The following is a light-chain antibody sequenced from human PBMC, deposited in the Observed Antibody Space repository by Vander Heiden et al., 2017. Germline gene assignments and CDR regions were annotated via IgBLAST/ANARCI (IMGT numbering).Light chain of an antibody. J-gene: IGKJ1*01. CDR2: AAS. CDR3: QQCDGTART. Sequence: DIQMTQSPSSLSASVGDRVTITCRASQSISSYLNWYQQKPGKAPKLLIYAASSLQSGVPSRFSGSGSGTDFTLTISRLQPEDFTTYYCQQCDGTARTFGPGTKVEIK. CDR1: QSISSY. V-gene: IGKV1-39*01.